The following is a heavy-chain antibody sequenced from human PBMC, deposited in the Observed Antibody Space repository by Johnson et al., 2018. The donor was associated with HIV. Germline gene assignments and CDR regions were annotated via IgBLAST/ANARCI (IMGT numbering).Heavy chain of an antibody. D-gene: IGHD2-15*01. Sequence: VQLVESGGGLVQPGGSLRLSGAASGFTVRTKYMTWVRQAPGKGLECVAVIYNGGLVHYADSVKGRFTISRDNSKNTLYLQMSNLRVGETAVYYCARGPGGGEDALDIWGQGTMVTVSS. J-gene: IGHJ3*02. CDR2: IYNGGLV. CDR1: GFTVRTKY. CDR3: ARGPGGGEDALDI. V-gene: IGHV3-66*01.